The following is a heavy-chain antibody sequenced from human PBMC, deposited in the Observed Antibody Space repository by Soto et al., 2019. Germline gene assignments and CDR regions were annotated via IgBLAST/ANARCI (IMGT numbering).Heavy chain of an antibody. V-gene: IGHV3-74*01. CDR2: INSDGSST. Sequence: PGGSLRLSCAASGFTFSSYWMHWVRQAPGKGLVWVSRINSDGSSTSYADSVKGRFTISRDNAKNTLYLQMNSLRAEDTAVYYCARGFRIAARRYYFDYWGQGTLVTV. J-gene: IGHJ4*02. CDR3: ARGFRIAARRYYFDY. CDR1: GFTFSSYW. D-gene: IGHD6-6*01.